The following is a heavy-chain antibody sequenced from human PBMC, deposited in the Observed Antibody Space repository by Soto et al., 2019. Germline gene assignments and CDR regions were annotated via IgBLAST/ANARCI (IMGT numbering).Heavy chain of an antibody. CDR2: ISYGGNTI. J-gene: IGHJ4*02. V-gene: IGHV3-11*01. Sequence: GGSLRLSCVASGFTFTDYYMSWIRQAPGKGLEWISYISYGGNTIYYADSVKGRFIISRDNAKNSLYLEMSTLRAEDTAVYYCAKSYHDTSRYPHGYWGQGTVVTVSS. D-gene: IGHD3-22*01. CDR3: AKSYHDTSRYPHGY. CDR1: GFTFTDYY.